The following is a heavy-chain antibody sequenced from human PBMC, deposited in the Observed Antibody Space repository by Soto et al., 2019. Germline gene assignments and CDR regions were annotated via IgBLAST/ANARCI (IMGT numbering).Heavy chain of an antibody. CDR1: GGTFSNYA. CDR2: IVPIFGTT. V-gene: IGHV1-69*12. D-gene: IGHD6-19*01. CDR3: ARVEAVAGLYNYHGLDV. Sequence: QVQLVQSGAEVKKPGSSVKVSCKVSGGTFSNYAIDWVRLAPGHGLEWMGGIVPIFGTTYYTQKFQGRATIIADHSTTTAYLEMSSLRSEDTAIYYCARVEAVAGLYNYHGLDVWGQGTAVTVSS. J-gene: IGHJ6*02.